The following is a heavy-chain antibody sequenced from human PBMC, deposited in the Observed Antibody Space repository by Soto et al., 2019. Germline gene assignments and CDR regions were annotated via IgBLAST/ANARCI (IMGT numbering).Heavy chain of an antibody. CDR1: GYTFTHYY. CDR2: INPSGGST. CDR3: ARPPFPGCINGVCYPCDH. D-gene: IGHD2-8*01. J-gene: IGHJ4*02. V-gene: IGHV1-46*01. Sequence: QVQLVQSGAEVKKPGASVKVSCKASGYTFTHYYIHWVRQAPGQGLEWMGMINPSGGSTDYAQKFQGRVTMTTETSTTTVYMELSSLRSDDTAVYYCARPPFPGCINGVCYPCDHWGQGTLVTVSS.